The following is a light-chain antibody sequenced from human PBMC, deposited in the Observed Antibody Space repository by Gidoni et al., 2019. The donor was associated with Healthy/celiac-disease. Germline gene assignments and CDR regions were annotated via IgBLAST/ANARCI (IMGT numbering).Light chain of an antibody. CDR3: QQYNNWPAT. V-gene: IGKV3-15*01. CDR2: GAS. J-gene: IGKJ1*01. CDR1: QIVSSN. Sequence: EIVMTQSPATLSVSPGERATLSGRASQIVSSNLAWYQQKPGQAPRLLIYGASTRATGIPARFSGSGSGTEFTLTISSLQSEDFAVYYCQQYNNWPATFGQGTKVEIK.